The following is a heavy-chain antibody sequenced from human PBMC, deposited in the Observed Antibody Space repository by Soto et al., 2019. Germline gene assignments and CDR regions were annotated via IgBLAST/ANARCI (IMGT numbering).Heavy chain of an antibody. D-gene: IGHD6-13*01. CDR1: GYTFISYG. CDR2: ISAYNGKT. J-gene: IGHJ4*02. Sequence: QIQLVQSGVEVKKPRASVKVSCKASGYTFISYGISWVRQAPGQGLEWMGWISAYNGKTNYAQKFQGRVTMSTDTSTSTAYMELRSLISDDTAVYYCARGWSSSSPLDYWGQGAVVTVSS. V-gene: IGHV1-18*01. CDR3: ARGWSSSSPLDY.